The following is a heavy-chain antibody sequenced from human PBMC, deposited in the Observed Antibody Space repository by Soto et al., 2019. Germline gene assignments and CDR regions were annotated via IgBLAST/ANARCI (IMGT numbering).Heavy chain of an antibody. CDR1: GGTFSSYA. CDR2: IIPIFGTA. V-gene: IGHV1-69*13. D-gene: IGHD2-2*01. J-gene: IGHJ6*02. CDR3: ARGGYCSSTSCYSNYYYYGMDV. Sequence: GASVKVSCKASGGTFSSYAISWVRQAPGQGLEWMGGIIPIFGTANYAQKFQGRGTITADESTSTAYMELSSLRSEDTAVYYCARGGYCSSTSCYSNYYYYGMDVWGQGTTVTVSS.